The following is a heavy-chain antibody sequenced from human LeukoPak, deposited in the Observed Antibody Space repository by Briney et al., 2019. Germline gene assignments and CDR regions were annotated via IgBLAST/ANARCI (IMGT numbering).Heavy chain of an antibody. CDR1: GFTLGNYG. J-gene: IGHJ3*02. CDR3: IKDMVFYLLKDAFHI. Sequence: GGSLRLSCVVSGFTLGNYGMKWVRQVPGKGLEWVSRISWDGGSKFYADSVRGRFTISRDNANNSLYLQMNSLRPEDTAFYYCIKDMVFYLLKDAFHIWGQGTLVTVSS. CDR2: ISWDGGSK. D-gene: IGHD2-21*01. V-gene: IGHV3-9*01.